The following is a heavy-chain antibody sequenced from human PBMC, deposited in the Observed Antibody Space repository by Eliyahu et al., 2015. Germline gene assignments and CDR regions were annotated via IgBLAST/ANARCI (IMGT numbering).Heavy chain of an antibody. CDR1: GGXISSITYY. CDR2: IYSSGST. V-gene: IGHV4-39*01. D-gene: IGHD4-17*01. Sequence: QLQLQESGPGLVKPSETLSLTXXVSGGXISSITYYWGXIRQPPGKGLEWIGSIYSSGSTYYNPSLKSRVTISVDTSKNQFSLKLSSVTAADTAVYYCARGTTVTTEFDYWGQGTLVTVSS. J-gene: IGHJ4*02. CDR3: ARGTTVTTEFDY.